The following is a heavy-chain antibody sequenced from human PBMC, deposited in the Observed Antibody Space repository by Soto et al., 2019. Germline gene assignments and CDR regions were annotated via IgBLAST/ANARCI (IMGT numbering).Heavy chain of an antibody. Sequence: QVQLVQSGAEVKKPGASVKVSCKASGYTFTSYDINWVRQATGQGLEWMGWMNPNSGNTGYAQKFQGRITMTRNTSISTAYMELSSLRSEDTAVYYCALTWWIGRIVKWFDPWGQGTLVTVSS. J-gene: IGHJ5*02. CDR2: MNPNSGNT. V-gene: IGHV1-8*01. CDR1: GYTFTSYD. CDR3: ALTWWIGRIVKWFDP. D-gene: IGHD3-22*01.